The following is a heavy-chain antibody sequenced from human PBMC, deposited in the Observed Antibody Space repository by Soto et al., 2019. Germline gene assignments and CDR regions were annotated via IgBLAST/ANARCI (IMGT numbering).Heavy chain of an antibody. CDR3: AREREPLYGDSTMYYFDY. V-gene: IGHV4-34*01. D-gene: IGHD4-17*01. J-gene: IGHJ4*02. CDR2: INHSGST. Sequence: SETLSLTCAVYGGSFSGYYWSWIRQPPGKGLEWIGEINHSGSTNYNPSLKSRVTISVDTSKNQFSLKLSSVTAADTAVYYCAREREPLYGDSTMYYFDYWGQGTLVTVSS. CDR1: GGSFSGYY.